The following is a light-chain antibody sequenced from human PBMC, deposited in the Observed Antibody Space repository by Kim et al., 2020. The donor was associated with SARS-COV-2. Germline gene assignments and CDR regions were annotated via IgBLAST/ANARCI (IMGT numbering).Light chain of an antibody. CDR2: GNS. Sequence: GQWVTMSCTGSSSNIGAGYDVYWYQQLPGTAPKLLIYGNSNRPSGVPDRFSGSKSGTSASLAITGLQAEDEADYYCQSYDSSLSALFGGGTKLTVL. CDR3: QSYDSSLSAL. J-gene: IGLJ3*02. CDR1: SSNIGAGYD. V-gene: IGLV1-40*01.